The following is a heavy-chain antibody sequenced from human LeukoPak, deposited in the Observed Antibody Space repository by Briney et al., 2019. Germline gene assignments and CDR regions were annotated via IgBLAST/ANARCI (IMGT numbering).Heavy chain of an antibody. V-gene: IGHV1-18*01. CDR3: ARDNGGGGTSHYFED. J-gene: IGHJ4*02. Sequence: GASVTVSCKASGYTLTNYGINWVRQAPGRGLEWMGWIAIYNDNTQYKRELQGRVTMTTDTSTGTAYMELRSLRSDDTAVYYCARDNGGGGTSHYFEDWGQGTLVTVSS. D-gene: IGHD2-15*01. CDR2: IAIYNDNT. CDR1: GYTLTNYG.